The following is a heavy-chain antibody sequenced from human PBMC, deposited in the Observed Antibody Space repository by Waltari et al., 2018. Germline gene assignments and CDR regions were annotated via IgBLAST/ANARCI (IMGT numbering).Heavy chain of an antibody. Sequence: YWIGWVRQMPGKRLEWMGIIYPGDSDTRYSPSFQGQVTISADKSISTAYLQWSSLKASDTAMYYCARLIHGSGSYYRYFDYWGQGTLVTVSS. D-gene: IGHD3-10*01. CDR1: YW. V-gene: IGHV5-51*01. J-gene: IGHJ4*02. CDR2: IYPGDSDT. CDR3: ARLIHGSGSYYRYFDY.